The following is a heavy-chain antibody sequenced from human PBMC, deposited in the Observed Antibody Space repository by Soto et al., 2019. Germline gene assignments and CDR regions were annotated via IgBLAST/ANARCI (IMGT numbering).Heavy chain of an antibody. CDR2: ISAYNGNT. CDR3: ARNYYDSSGYWLDAFDI. Sequence: ASVKVSCKASGYTFTSYGISWVRQAPGQGLEWMGWISAYNGNTNYAQKLQGRVTMTTDTSTSTAYMELRSLRSDDTAVYYCARNYYDSSGYWLDAFDIWGQGTMVTVSS. CDR1: GYTFTSYG. D-gene: IGHD3-22*01. J-gene: IGHJ3*02. V-gene: IGHV1-18*04.